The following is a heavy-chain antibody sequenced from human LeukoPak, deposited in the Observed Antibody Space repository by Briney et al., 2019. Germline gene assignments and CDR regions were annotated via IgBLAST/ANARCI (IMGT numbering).Heavy chain of an antibody. J-gene: IGHJ4*02. D-gene: IGHD5-12*01. Sequence: GGSLRLSCAASGFTFSSYSMNWVRQAPGKGLEWVSSISSSSSYIYYADSVKGRFTISRDNAKNSLYLQMNSLRTEDTAVYYCARLATNGGYGYWGQGTLVTVFS. V-gene: IGHV3-21*01. CDR2: ISSSSSYI. CDR3: ARLATNGGYGY. CDR1: GFTFSSYS.